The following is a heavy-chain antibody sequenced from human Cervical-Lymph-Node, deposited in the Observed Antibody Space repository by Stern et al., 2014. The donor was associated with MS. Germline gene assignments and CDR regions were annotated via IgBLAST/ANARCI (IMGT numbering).Heavy chain of an antibody. D-gene: IGHD5-18*01. V-gene: IGHV1-46*03. J-gene: IGHJ4*02. CDR3: TREGIQLKYFDY. CDR2: VNPSDEST. CDR1: GDTFTSYY. Sequence: VQLVESGAEVKKPGASVKVSCKASGDTFTSYYMHWVRQAPGQGIELIVLVNPSDESTSFARKFRGRVAMTRDTSTTTVYMELSSLRSEDTAVYYCTREGIQLKYFDYWGQGTLVTVSS.